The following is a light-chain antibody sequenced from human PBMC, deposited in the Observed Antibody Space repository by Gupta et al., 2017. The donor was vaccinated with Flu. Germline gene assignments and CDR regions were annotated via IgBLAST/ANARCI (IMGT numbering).Light chain of an antibody. Sequence: SYELTQPTSASVSPGQAARTTCSGDKLGDIYVSWYQQKPGQSPVLVIYQDTQRPTGIPERFSGSNAGNTATLTISGTQAMDEADYYCQAWDSGTCGFGGGTKLTVL. CDR2: QDT. J-gene: IGLJ2*01. V-gene: IGLV3-1*01. CDR1: KLGDIY. CDR3: QAWDSGTCG.